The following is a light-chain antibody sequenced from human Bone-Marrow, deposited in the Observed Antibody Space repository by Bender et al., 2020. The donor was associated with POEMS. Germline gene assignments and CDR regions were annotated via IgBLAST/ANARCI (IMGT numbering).Light chain of an antibody. CDR2: SNY. Sequence: QSVLTQPPSASGTPGQSVIISCSGTDSNFGGNNVNWYQHLPGTAPRLVVYSNYQRPSGVPARFSGSKSGDTASLTISGLQADDEADYYCSSYTTSTTLEVFGGGTKLTVL. J-gene: IGLJ2*01. V-gene: IGLV1-44*01. CDR1: DSNFGGNN. CDR3: SSYTTSTTLEV.